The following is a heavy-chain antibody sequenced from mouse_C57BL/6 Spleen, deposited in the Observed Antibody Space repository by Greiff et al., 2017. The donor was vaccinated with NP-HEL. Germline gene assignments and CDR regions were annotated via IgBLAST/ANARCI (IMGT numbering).Heavy chain of an antibody. J-gene: IGHJ4*01. CDR2: IWGVGST. CDR3: ARRKNWEGAMDY. CDR1: GFSLTSYG. D-gene: IGHD4-1*01. Sequence: VHLVESGPSLVAPSQSLSITCTVSGFSLTSYGVDWVRQSPGKGLEWLGVIWGVGSTNYNSALKSRLSISKDNSKSQVFLKMNSLQTDDTAMYYCARRKNWEGAMDYWGQGTSVTVSS. V-gene: IGHV2-6*01.